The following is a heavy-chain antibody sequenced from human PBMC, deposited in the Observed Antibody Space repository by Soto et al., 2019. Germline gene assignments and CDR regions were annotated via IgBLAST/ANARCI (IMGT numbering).Heavy chain of an antibody. V-gene: IGHV5-51*01. CDR3: SSGYCSGGNCYSVLRY. J-gene: IGHJ4*02. CDR1: GYMLTTYW. CDR2: IYTGDSDT. Sequence: GESLKISCKGSGYMLTTYWIGWVRQMAGKGLEWMGIIYTGDSDTRYSPSFQGQVTISADKSISTAYLQWRSLKASDTAMYYCSSGYCSGGNCYSVLRYWGQGTLVTVSS. D-gene: IGHD2-15*01.